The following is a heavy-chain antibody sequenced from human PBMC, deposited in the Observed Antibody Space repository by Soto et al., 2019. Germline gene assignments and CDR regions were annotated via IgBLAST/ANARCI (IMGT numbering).Heavy chain of an antibody. J-gene: IGHJ6*02. D-gene: IGHD6-19*01. V-gene: IGHV4-59*01. CDR1: GGSISSYY. Sequence: SETLSLTCTVSGGSISSYYWSWIRQPPGKGLEWIGYIYYSVSTNYNPSLKSRVTISVDTSKNQFSLKLSSVTAADTAVYYCARAGGRSGWYSHYYYGMDVWGQGTTVTVSS. CDR2: IYYSVST. CDR3: ARAGGRSGWYSHYYYGMDV.